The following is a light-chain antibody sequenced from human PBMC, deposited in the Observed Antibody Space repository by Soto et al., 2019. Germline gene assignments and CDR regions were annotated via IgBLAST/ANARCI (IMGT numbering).Light chain of an antibody. Sequence: EIVLTQSPATLSLSPGERATLSCRASQSVSSYLAWYQQKPGQAPRLLIYDASNRATGIPARFSGSGSGTDFTLTSSSLQPSGFALYYCQQRSNRPPITFGQGTRLETK. CDR3: QQRSNRPPIT. V-gene: IGKV3-11*01. CDR2: DAS. J-gene: IGKJ5*01. CDR1: QSVSSY.